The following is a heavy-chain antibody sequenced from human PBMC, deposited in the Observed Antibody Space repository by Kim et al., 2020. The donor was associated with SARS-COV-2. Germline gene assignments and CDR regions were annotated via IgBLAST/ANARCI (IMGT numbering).Heavy chain of an antibody. CDR3: ARRAYCSGGSCYAWYFDL. CDR2: ISSSSSYI. V-gene: IGHV3-21*01. D-gene: IGHD2-15*01. J-gene: IGHJ2*01. CDR1: GFTFSSYS. Sequence: GGSLRLSCAASGFTFSSYSMNWVRQAPGKGLEWVSSISSSSSYIYYADSVKGRFTISRDNAKNSLYLQMNSLRAEDTAVYYCARRAYCSGGSCYAWYFDLWGRGTLVTVSS.